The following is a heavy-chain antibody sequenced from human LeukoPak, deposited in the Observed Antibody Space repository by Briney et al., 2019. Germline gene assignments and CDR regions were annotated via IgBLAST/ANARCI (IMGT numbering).Heavy chain of an antibody. J-gene: IGHJ6*02. CDR1: GGSISRYY. D-gene: IGHD3-10*01. Sequence: TSETLSLTCTVSGGSISRYYWSWIRQPPGKGLEWIGDFYYCGSTNYNHSLKRRVTISVDTSKHQFSLKFRSVTAADTAVYYCSKSGYNYCSGSYYSAYLMDVWGQGTTVTVSS. V-gene: IGHV4-59*01. CDR3: SKSGYNYCSGSYYSAYLMDV. CDR2: FYYCGST.